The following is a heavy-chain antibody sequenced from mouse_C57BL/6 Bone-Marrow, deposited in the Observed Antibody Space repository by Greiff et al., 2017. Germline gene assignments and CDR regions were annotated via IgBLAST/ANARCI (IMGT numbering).Heavy chain of an antibody. Sequence: EVQRVESGTVLARPGASVKMSCKTSGYTFTSYWMHWVKQRPGQGLEWIGAIYPGNSDTSYNQKFNGKAKLTAVTSASTAYMELSSLTNEDSAVYYCTRDYDYVYAMDYWGQGTSVTVSS. CDR2: IYPGNSDT. CDR1: GYTFTSYW. D-gene: IGHD2-4*01. V-gene: IGHV1-5*01. CDR3: TRDYDYVYAMDY. J-gene: IGHJ4*01.